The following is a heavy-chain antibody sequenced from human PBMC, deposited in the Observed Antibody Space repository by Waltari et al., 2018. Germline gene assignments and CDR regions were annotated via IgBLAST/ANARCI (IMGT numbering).Heavy chain of an antibody. D-gene: IGHD3-10*01. CDR3: AKDGGDYYGLGY. Sequence: EVQLLESGGGLVQPGGSLRLSCAASGFTFSSYARSWVRQAPGKGLEWVSVIYSGGSTYYADSVKGRFTISRDNSKNTLYLQMNSLRAEDTAVYYCAKDGGDYYGLGYWGQGTLVTVSS. CDR1: GFTFSSYA. V-gene: IGHV3-23*03. CDR2: IYSGGST. J-gene: IGHJ4*02.